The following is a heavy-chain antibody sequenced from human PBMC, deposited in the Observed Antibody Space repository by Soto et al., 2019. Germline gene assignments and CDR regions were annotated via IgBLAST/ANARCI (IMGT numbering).Heavy chain of an antibody. D-gene: IGHD1-26*01. Sequence: EVQLVESGGGLVQPGGSLRLSCAASGFTFSIYWMHLVRQAPGKGPVWVSRIDNAGSSARYADSVKGRFTISRDNAKNTVYLQMNSLRAEDTAVYYCTRVGGSVSGMDVWGQGTTVTVSS. CDR2: IDNAGSSA. V-gene: IGHV3-74*01. CDR3: TRVGGSVSGMDV. J-gene: IGHJ6*02. CDR1: GFTFSIYW.